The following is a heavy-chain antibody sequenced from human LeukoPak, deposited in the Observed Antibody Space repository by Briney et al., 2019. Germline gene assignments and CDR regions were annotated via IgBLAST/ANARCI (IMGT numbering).Heavy chain of an antibody. Sequence: SSETLSLTCTVSGGSISSSSYYWGWIRQPPGKGLEWIGSIYYSGSTYYNPSLKSRVTISLDTSKNQYSLKLSSLTAADTAVYYCARTYCSGGSCHFDYWGQGTLVTVSS. CDR2: IYYSGST. CDR1: GGSISSSSYY. V-gene: IGHV4-39*01. CDR3: ARTYCSGGSCHFDY. J-gene: IGHJ4*02. D-gene: IGHD2-15*01.